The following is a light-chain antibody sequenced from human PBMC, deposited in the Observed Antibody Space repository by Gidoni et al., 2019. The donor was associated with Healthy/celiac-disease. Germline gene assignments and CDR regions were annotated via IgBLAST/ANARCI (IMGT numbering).Light chain of an antibody. CDR3: QQYNNWPPIT. V-gene: IGKV3-15*01. CDR1: KSVSSN. Sequence: EIVMTQSPATLSVSPGERATLSCRASKSVSSNLAWYQQKPGQAPRLLICGASTRATGIPARFSGSWSGTEFTLTISSLQSEDFAVYYCQQYNNWPPITFGQGTRLEIK. CDR2: GAS. J-gene: IGKJ5*01.